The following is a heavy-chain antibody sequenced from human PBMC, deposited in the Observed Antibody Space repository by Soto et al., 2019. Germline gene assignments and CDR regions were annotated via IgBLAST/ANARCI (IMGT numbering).Heavy chain of an antibody. CDR2: ISGYNGNT. CDR1: RYTFTSYG. V-gene: IGHV1-18*04. J-gene: IGHJ4*02. CDR3: ASGTGIAVAPGY. Sequence: ASVKVSFKASRYTFTSYGISCLRQAPGQGLEWMGWISGYNGNTNYAQKLQGRVTMTTDTSTSTAYMELRSLRSDDTAVYYCASGTGIAVAPGYWGQGTLVTVSS. D-gene: IGHD6-19*01.